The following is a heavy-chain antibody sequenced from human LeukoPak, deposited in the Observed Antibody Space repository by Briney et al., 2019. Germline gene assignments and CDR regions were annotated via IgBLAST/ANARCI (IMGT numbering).Heavy chain of an antibody. CDR3: AKKTWWSGLDV. D-gene: IGHD2-15*01. CDR1: GFTFSSYD. J-gene: IGHJ6*02. CDR2: IGTTADT. Sequence: GGSLRLSCAASGFTFSSYDMHWVRQATGKGLEWVSGIGTTADTHYADSVKGRFTISRENAKNSLYLQMNSLKAGDTAVYYCAKKTWWSGLDVWGQGTTVTVSS. V-gene: IGHV3-13*04.